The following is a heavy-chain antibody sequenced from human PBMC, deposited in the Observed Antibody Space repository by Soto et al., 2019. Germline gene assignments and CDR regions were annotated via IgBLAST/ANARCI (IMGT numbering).Heavy chain of an antibody. CDR3: ATTGMGVTLYYYYHGMDV. D-gene: IGHD1-26*01. J-gene: IGHJ6*02. Sequence: EVQLVESGGGLVQPGGSLRLSCAASGFTVSTHYMTWVRQAPGKGLEWVSVMFYGGSTYYADSVKGRFTISRDDSKNTLCLQMNSLRAEDTAVYYCATTGMGVTLYYYYHGMDVWGQGTTVTVSS. CDR1: GFTVSTHY. V-gene: IGHV3-66*01. CDR2: MFYGGST.